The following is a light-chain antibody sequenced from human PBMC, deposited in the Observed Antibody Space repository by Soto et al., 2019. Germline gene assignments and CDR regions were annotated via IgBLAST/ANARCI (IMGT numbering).Light chain of an antibody. CDR2: WAS. CDR1: QSVLYSSNNKNY. Sequence: DIVMTQSPDSLAVSLGERATINCKSSQSVLYSSNNKNYLAWYQQKPGQPPKLLIYWASTRESGVPDRFSGSGSGRHFTLTITSLQAEDVAVYFCQQYYSSPPTFGQGTKVDIK. J-gene: IGKJ1*01. V-gene: IGKV4-1*01. CDR3: QQYYSSPPT.